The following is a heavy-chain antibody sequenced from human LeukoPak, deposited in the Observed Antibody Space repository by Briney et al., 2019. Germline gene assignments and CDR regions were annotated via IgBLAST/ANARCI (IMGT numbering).Heavy chain of an antibody. CDR3: ASQPSYYDFWSGYYSRNSYYFDY. Sequence: GGSLRLSCAASGFTFSSYSMNWVRQAPGKGLEWVSSISSSSSYIYYADSVKGRFTISRDNAKNSLYLQMNSLRAEDTAVCYCASQPSYYDFWSGYYSRNSYYFDYWGQGTLVTVSS. D-gene: IGHD3-3*01. CDR2: ISSSSSYI. V-gene: IGHV3-21*01. J-gene: IGHJ4*02. CDR1: GFTFSSYS.